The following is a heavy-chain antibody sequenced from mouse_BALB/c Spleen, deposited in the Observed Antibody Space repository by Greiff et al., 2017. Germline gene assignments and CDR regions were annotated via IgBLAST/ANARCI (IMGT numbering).Heavy chain of an antibody. CDR3: ASTGHLTTVVATPY. V-gene: IGHV5-12-1*01. Sequence: EVQVVESGGGLVKPGGSLKLSCAASGFAFSSYDMSWVRQTPEKRLEWVAYISSGGGSTYYPDTVKGRFTISRDNAKNTLYLQMSSLTSEDTAMYYCASTGHLTTVVATPYWGQGTLVTVSA. CDR2: ISSGGGST. D-gene: IGHD1-1*01. J-gene: IGHJ3*01. CDR1: GFAFSSYD.